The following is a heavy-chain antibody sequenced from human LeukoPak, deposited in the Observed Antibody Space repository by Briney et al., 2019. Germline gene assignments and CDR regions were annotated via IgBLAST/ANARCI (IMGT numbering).Heavy chain of an antibody. V-gene: IGHV3-7*01. CDR3: ARGRISVYYYYGMDV. D-gene: IGHD2-15*01. CDR1: GFTFSSYW. Sequence: GGSLRLSCAASGFTFSSYWMSWVRQAPGKGLEWVANIKQDGSEKYYMDSVKGRFTISRDNAKNSLYLQMNSLRAEDTAVYYCARGRISVYYYYGMDVWGRGTTVTVSS. J-gene: IGHJ6*02. CDR2: IKQDGSEK.